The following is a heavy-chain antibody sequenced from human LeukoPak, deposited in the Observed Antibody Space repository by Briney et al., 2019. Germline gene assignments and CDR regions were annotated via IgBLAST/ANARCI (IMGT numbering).Heavy chain of an antibody. J-gene: IGHJ4*02. D-gene: IGHD3-3*01. Sequence: QPGGSLRLSCAASGFTFSSYAMHWVRQAPGKGLEWVAIISNDGSRKYYGHSVEGRFTISRDNSKNTLYLQMDSLRAEDTAVYYCARDRAWNYFDYWGQGTLVTVSS. CDR3: ARDRAWNYFDY. CDR1: GFTFSSYA. V-gene: IGHV3-30*04. CDR2: ISNDGSRK.